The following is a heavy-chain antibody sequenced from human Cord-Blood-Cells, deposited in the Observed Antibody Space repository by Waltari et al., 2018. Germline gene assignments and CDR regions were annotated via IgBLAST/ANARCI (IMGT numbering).Heavy chain of an antibody. V-gene: IGHV4-34*01. J-gene: IGHJ4*02. CDR3: ARDPSDY. CDR1: GRSLSGYY. CDR2: INHSGST. Sequence: QVLLQQRGAALLKPSAPLSTTCADYGRSLSGYYWSWIRQPPGKGLEWIGEINHSGSTNYNPSLKSRVTISVDTSKNQFSLKLSSVTAADTAVYYCARDPSDYWGQGTLVTVSS.